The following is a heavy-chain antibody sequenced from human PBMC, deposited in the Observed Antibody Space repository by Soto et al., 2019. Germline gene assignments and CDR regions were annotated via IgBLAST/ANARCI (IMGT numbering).Heavy chain of an antibody. D-gene: IGHD1-1*01. CDR3: ARGRYGDY. V-gene: IGHV1-18*01. J-gene: IGHJ4*02. Sequence: QVHLVQSGAEVTKPGASVKVSCKASGYTFTSYGITWVRQAPGQGLEWMGWISAHNGNTDYAQKLQGRVIVTRDPSTSTAHMELRSLISDDTAVYYCARGRYGDYWGQGALVTVSS. CDR2: ISAHNGNT. CDR1: GYTFTSYG.